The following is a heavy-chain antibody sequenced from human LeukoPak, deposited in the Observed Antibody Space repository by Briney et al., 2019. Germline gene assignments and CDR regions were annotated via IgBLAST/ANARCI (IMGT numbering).Heavy chain of an antibody. V-gene: IGHV3-7*01. CDR2: IRQDGSVK. J-gene: IGHJ4*02. Sequence: PGGSLRLSCEASAFSFSGYWMNWVRQAPGKGLEWVANIRQDGSVKNYVDSVKGRFTISRDNARNSLYLQMNSLRVEDTAVYYSARDPVGAPYYDSWGQGTLVSVSS. CDR1: AFSFSGYW. D-gene: IGHD1-26*01. CDR3: ARDPVGAPYYDS.